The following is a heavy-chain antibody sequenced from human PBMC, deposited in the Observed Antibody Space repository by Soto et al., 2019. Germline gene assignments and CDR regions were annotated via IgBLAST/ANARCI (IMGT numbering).Heavy chain of an antibody. CDR3: ARASVQINTSYRAMDV. CDR2: IYYTGST. CDR1: GDSITSDDYY. V-gene: IGHV4-30-4*01. J-gene: IGHJ6*02. Sequence: QVQLQESGPGLLRPSQTLSLTCTVSGDSITSDDYYWTWIRQPPGKGLEWLGHIYYTGSTSYNPSLVGRGSISLDTSKTQVSLRVRSVTAADTAVYYSARASVQINTSYRAMDVWGHGTSIIVSS. D-gene: IGHD2-2*02.